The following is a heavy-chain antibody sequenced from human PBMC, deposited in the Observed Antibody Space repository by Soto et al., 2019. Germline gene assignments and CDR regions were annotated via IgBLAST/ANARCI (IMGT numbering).Heavy chain of an antibody. CDR1: GGSFETNY. J-gene: IGHJ5*02. CDR3: ATDSAGRGPFDP. D-gene: IGHD3-10*01. V-gene: IGHV4-59*13. CDR2: TYHTGST. Sequence: XEPLSLTCTISGGSFETNYWSWIKQAPGKGLEWIGYTYHTGSTKYNPSLKSRATISVDTSKNQFSLTLNSAAAADTAVYYCATDSAGRGPFDPWGQGILATVSS.